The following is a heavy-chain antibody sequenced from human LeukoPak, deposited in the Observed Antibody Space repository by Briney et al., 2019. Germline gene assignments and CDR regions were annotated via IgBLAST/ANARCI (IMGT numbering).Heavy chain of an antibody. J-gene: IGHJ3*02. Sequence: PGRSLRLSCAASGFTFSSYGMHWVRQAPGKGLEWVAVISYDGSNKYYVDSVKGRFTISRDNSKNTLYLQMNSLRAEDTAVYYCAREPHPRGLEIGAFDIWGQGTMVTVSS. CDR3: AREPHPRGLEIGAFDI. CDR1: GFTFSSYG. V-gene: IGHV3-30*03. D-gene: IGHD1-1*01. CDR2: ISYDGSNK.